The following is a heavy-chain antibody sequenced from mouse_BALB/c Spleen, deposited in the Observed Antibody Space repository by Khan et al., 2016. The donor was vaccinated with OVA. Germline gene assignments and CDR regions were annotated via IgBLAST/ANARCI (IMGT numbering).Heavy chain of an antibody. CDR2: IYPGNSDI. J-gene: IGHJ2*01. CDR3: TRNGFSNYESWDY. D-gene: IGHD2-5*01. CDR1: GYTFTSYW. V-gene: IGHV1-5*01. Sequence: VQLQQSGTVLARPGASVKMSCKASGYTFTSYWMHWVKQRPGQGLEWIGAIYPGNSDINYNQKFKGKAKLTAVTSTSTAYMELNSLTNEDSAVYYCTRNGFSNYESWDYWGQGTTVTVSS.